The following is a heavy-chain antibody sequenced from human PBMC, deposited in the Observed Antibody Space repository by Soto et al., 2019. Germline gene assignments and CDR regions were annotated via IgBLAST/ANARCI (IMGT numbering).Heavy chain of an antibody. CDR2: INSDGSST. D-gene: IGHD2-15*01. J-gene: IGHJ4*02. V-gene: IGHV3-74*01. CDR1: GFTLSSYW. Sequence: GXSLRLACAASGFTLSSYWMHWFRQAPVKGLVWVSRINSDGSSTSYADSVKGRFTISRDNAKNTLYLQMNSLRAEDTAVYYCVRTSLVVAAATREDYWGQGTLVTVSS. CDR3: VRTSLVVAAATREDY.